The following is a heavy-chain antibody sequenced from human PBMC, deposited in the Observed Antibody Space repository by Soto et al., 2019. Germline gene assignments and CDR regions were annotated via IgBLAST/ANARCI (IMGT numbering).Heavy chain of an antibody. Sequence: GGSLRLSCAASGFTISSNYMSWVRQAPGKGLEWVSVIYSGGSTYYADSVKGRFTISRDNSKNTLYLQMNSLRAEDTAVYYCARLLRYCSGGSCYDWFDPWRQGTLVTVSS. CDR2: IYSGGST. J-gene: IGHJ5*02. CDR3: ARLLRYCSGGSCYDWFDP. V-gene: IGHV3-66*04. D-gene: IGHD2-15*01. CDR1: GFTISSNY.